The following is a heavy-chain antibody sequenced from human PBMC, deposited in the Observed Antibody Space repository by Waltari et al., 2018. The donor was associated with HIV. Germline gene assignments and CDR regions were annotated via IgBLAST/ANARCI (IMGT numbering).Heavy chain of an antibody. Sequence: VQVVQSGAEVKKPGSSVKVSCQASGDTLSNYAVSWVRQAPGQGLEWIGRIIPVIGIAMHTDKFQDRVTINADKATNSADMELGGLRSEDTARYFCALGRIDDIRSVRENLGGFDPWGPGTLVSVSS. D-gene: IGHD3-3*01. J-gene: IGHJ5*02. CDR1: GDTLSNYA. V-gene: IGHV1-69*04. CDR2: IIPVIGIA. CDR3: ALGRIDDIRSVRENLGGFDP.